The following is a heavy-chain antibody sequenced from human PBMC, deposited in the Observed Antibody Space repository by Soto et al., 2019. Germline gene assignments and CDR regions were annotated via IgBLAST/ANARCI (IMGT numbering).Heavy chain of an antibody. CDR3: GATTPYDYAWGSYRFWGDAFDL. CDR2: IVFDGSDK. Sequence: QVQLVESGGGVVQPGTSVRLSCAASGFMFSSYGVHWVRQAPGKGLEWVAVIVFDGSDKYVADSVKGRFTISRDNSTNILSLQINRLSADDTAVYYCGATTPYDYAWGSYRFWGDAFDLWGQGTTVTVFS. D-gene: IGHD3-16*02. J-gene: IGHJ3*01. CDR1: GFMFSSYG. V-gene: IGHV3-30*03.